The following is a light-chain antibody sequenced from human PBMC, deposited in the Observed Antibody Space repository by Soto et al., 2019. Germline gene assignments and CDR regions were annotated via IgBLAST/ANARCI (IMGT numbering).Light chain of an antibody. CDR1: QTISSW. CDR2: KAS. CDR3: QHYNSYSEA. V-gene: IGKV1-5*03. J-gene: IGKJ1*01. Sequence: DIQMTQSPSTLSGSVGDRVTITCRASQTISSWLAWYQQKPGKAPKLLIYKASTLKSGVPSTFRGSGSGTEFTLTISRLQPDDFATYYCQHYNSYSEAFGQGAKVDI.